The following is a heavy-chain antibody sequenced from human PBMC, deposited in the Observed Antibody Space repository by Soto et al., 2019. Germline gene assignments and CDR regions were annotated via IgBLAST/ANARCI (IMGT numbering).Heavy chain of an antibody. D-gene: IGHD3-3*01. V-gene: IGHV1-69*06. Sequence: SVKVSCKASGGTLSSYAISWVRQAPGQGLEWMGGIIPIFGTANYAQEFQGRVTITADKSTSTAYMELSSLRSEDTAVYYCARGFAYYDFWSGYIEDAFDIWGQGTMVTVSS. J-gene: IGHJ3*02. CDR2: IIPIFGTA. CDR3: ARGFAYYDFWSGYIEDAFDI. CDR1: GGTLSSYA.